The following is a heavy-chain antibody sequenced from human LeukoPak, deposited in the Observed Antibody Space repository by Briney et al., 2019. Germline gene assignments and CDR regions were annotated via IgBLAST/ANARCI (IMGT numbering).Heavy chain of an antibody. CDR1: GFTFSSYG. CDR3: AKRIVVVPAAMFAFDI. D-gene: IGHD2-2*01. Sequence: GGSLRLSCAASGFTFSSYGMHWVRQAPGKGLEWVAFIRYDGSNKYYADSVKGRFTISRDNSKNTLYLQMNSLRAEDTAVYYCAKRIVVVPAAMFAFDIWGQGTMVTVSS. V-gene: IGHV3-30*02. J-gene: IGHJ3*02. CDR2: IRYDGSNK.